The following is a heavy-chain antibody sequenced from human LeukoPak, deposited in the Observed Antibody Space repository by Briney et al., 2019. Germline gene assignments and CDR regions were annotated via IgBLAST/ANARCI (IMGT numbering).Heavy chain of an antibody. CDR3: AKDRGGRDYYYMDV. J-gene: IGHJ6*03. CDR2: ISWNSGSI. CDR1: GFTFDDYA. D-gene: IGHD3-16*01. Sequence: GGSLRLSCAASGFTFDDYAMHWVRRAPGKGLEWVSGISWNSGSIGYADSVKGRFTISRDNAKNSLYLQMNSLRAEDTALYYCAKDRGGRDYYYMDVWGKGTTVTISS. V-gene: IGHV3-9*01.